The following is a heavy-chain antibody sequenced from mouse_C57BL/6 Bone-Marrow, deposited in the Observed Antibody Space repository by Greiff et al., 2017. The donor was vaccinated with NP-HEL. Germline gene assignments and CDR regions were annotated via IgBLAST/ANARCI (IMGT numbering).Heavy chain of an antibody. D-gene: IGHD1-1*01. CDR3: VRHDGSSFDY. Sequence: EVQGVESGGGLVQPKGSLKLSCAASGFSFNTYAMNWVRQAPGKGLEWVARIRSKSNNYATYYADSVKDRFTISRDDSESMLYLQMNNLKTEDTAMYYCVRHDGSSFDYWGQGTTLTVSS. J-gene: IGHJ2*01. CDR1: GFSFNTYA. V-gene: IGHV10-1*01. CDR2: IRSKSNNYAT.